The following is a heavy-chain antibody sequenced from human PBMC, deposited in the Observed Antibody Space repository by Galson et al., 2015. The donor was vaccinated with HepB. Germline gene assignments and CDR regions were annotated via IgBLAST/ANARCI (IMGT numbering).Heavy chain of an antibody. Sequence: CAISGDSVSSNSAAWNWIRQSPSRGLEWLGRTYYRSKWYNDYAVSVKSRITINPDTSKNQFSLQLNSVTPEDTAVYYCARGSELNEDLGVDYWGQGTLVTVPS. J-gene: IGHJ4*02. CDR3: ARGSELNEDLGVDY. CDR1: GDSVSSNSAA. CDR2: TYYRSKWYN. V-gene: IGHV6-1*01. D-gene: IGHD3-10*01.